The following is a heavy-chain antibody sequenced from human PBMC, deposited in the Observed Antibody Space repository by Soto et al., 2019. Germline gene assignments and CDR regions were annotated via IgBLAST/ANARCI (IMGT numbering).Heavy chain of an antibody. CDR1: GGSFSGYY. J-gene: IGHJ6*02. Sequence: SETLSLTCAVYGGSFSGYYWGWIRQPPGKGLEWIGEINHSGSTNYNPSLKSRVTISVDTSKNQFSLKLSSVTAADTAVYYCARKKVTAIYYGMDVWGQGTTVTVSS. CDR3: ARKKVTAIYYGMDV. V-gene: IGHV4-34*01. CDR2: INHSGST. D-gene: IGHD2-21*02.